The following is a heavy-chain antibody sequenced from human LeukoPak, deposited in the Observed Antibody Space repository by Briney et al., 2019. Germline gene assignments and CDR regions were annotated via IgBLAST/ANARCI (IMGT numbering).Heavy chain of an antibody. Sequence: GGSLRLSCAASGFTFSSYAMHWVRQAPGKGLEYVSAISSNGGSTYYANSVKGRFTISRDNSKNTLYLQMNSLRAEDTAVYYCAKVRPLGFYSSGWYYFDYWGQGTLVTVSS. CDR1: GFTFSSYA. J-gene: IGHJ4*02. CDR3: AKVRPLGFYSSGWYYFDY. CDR2: ISSNGGST. V-gene: IGHV3-64*01. D-gene: IGHD6-19*01.